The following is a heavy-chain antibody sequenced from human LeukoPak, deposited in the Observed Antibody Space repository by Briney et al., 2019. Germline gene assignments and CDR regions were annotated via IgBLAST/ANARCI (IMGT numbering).Heavy chain of an antibody. CDR1: GFTFSSYS. CDR2: ISSSSSTI. CDR3: ARAPGYCSGGSCL. J-gene: IGHJ4*02. D-gene: IGHD2-15*01. V-gene: IGHV3-48*04. Sequence: GGSLRLSCAASGFTFSSYSMNWVRQAPGKGLEWVSYISSSSSTIYYADSVKGRFTISRDNAKNSLYLQMNSLRAEDTAVYYCARAPGYCSGGSCLWGQGTLVTVSS.